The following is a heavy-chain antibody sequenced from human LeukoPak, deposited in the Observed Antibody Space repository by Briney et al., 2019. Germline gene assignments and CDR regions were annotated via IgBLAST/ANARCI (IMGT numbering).Heavy chain of an antibody. CDR2: INAGTGNT. CDR1: GYTFTSYA. V-gene: IGHV1-3*01. CDR3: ARDFLCSSTSCSYNYYGMDV. D-gene: IGHD2-2*01. J-gene: IGHJ6*04. Sequence: GASVKVSCKASGYTFTSYAMHWVRQATGQRLEWMGWINAGTGNTKYSQKFQGRVTITRDTSASTAYMELSSLRSEDTAVYYCARDFLCSSTSCSYNYYGMDVWGKGTTVTVSS.